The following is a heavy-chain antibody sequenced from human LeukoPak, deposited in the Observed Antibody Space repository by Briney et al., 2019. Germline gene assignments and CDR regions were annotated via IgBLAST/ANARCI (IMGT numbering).Heavy chain of an antibody. J-gene: IGHJ6*03. V-gene: IGHV1-69*05. CDR1: GGTFSSYA. D-gene: IGHD5-12*01. CDR3: ARSATLPSYYYYYIEV. Sequence: EASVKVSCKASGGTFSSYAISWVRQAPGQGLEWMGGIIPIFGTANYAQKSQGRVTITTDESTSTAYMELSSLRSEDTVVYYCARSATLPSYYYYYIEVLGKGTPVTVSS. CDR2: IIPIFGTA.